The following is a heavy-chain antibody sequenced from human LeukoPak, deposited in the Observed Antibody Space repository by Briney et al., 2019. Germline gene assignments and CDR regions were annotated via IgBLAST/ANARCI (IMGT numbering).Heavy chain of an antibody. CDR2: IYHSGST. Sequence: SETLSLTCTVSGYSISSGHYWGWIRQPPGKGLEWIGSIYHSGSTYYNPSLKSRVTISVDTSKNQFSLKLSSVTAADTAVYYCARDGGSYYPYFYYYYMDVWGKGTTVTVSS. CDR1: GYSISSGHY. V-gene: IGHV4-38-2*02. D-gene: IGHD1-26*01. CDR3: ARDGGSYYPYFYYYYMDV. J-gene: IGHJ6*03.